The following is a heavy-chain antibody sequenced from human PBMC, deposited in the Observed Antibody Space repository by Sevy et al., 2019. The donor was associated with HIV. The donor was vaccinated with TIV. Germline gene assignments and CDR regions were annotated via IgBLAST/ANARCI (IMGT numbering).Heavy chain of an antibody. V-gene: IGHV3-7*01. D-gene: IGHD6-19*01. J-gene: IGHJ6*02. CDR3: AREAVAGRSGPWKADYYYAGMDV. CDR2: IKQDGNEK. CDR1: GFTFSDYW. Sequence: GGSLRLSCVASGFTFSDYWMTWVRQAPGKGLEWVANIKQDGNEKYYMDSAKGRFTISRDNAKYSVYLQVNSLRAEDTAVYYCAREAVAGRSGPWKADYYYAGMDVWGQGTTVTVSS.